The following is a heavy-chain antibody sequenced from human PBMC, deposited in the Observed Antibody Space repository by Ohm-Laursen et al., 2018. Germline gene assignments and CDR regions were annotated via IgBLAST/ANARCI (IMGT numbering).Heavy chain of an antibody. CDR1: GFTFDDHY. D-gene: IGHD2-2*02. Sequence: SLRLSCTASGFTFDDHYMDWVRQASGKGLEWVANIHYSRTSLIYYADSVIGRFTISRDNAKNSLFLQMNSLRADDTAIYYCARRIPLYGMDVWGQGTTVTVSS. V-gene: IGHV3-69-1*02. CDR2: IHYSRTSLI. J-gene: IGHJ6*02. CDR3: ARRIPLYGMDV.